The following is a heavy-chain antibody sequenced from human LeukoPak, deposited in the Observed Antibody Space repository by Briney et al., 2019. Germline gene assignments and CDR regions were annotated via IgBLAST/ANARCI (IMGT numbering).Heavy chain of an antibody. V-gene: IGHV3-11*05. Sequence: GGSLRLSCAASGFTFSDYYMSWIRQAPGKGLEWVSYITSTSYTYYADSVKGRFTMSRDNAKNSLYLQMNSLRAEDTAVYYCATVYGYYGTGNYYLDYWGQGTLVTVSS. D-gene: IGHD3-10*01. CDR1: GFTFSDYY. CDR2: ITSTSYT. CDR3: ATVYGYYGTGNYYLDY. J-gene: IGHJ4*02.